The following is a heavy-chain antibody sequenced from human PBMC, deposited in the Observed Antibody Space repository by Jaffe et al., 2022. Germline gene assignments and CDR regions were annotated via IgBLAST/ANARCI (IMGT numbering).Heavy chain of an antibody. V-gene: IGHV1-2*02. CDR2: INPNSGGT. D-gene: IGHD6-19*01. J-gene: IGHJ5*02. CDR3: ARDRSVAVAGTGPPNWFDP. Sequence: QVQLVQSGAEVKKPGASVKVSCKASGYTFTGYYMHWVRQAPGQGLEWMGWINPNSGGTNYAQKFQGRVTMTRDTSISTAYMELSRLRSDDTAVYYCARDRSVAVAGTGPPNWFDPWGQGTLVTVSS. CDR1: GYTFTGYY.